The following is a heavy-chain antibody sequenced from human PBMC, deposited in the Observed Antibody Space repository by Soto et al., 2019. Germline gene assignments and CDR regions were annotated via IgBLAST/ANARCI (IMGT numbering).Heavy chain of an antibody. CDR3: ARDDRGPGYCSGGSCYRVLRP. Sequence: ASVKVSCKASGYTFTGYYMHWVRQAPGQGLEWMGWINPNSGGTNYAQKFQGWVTMTRDTSISTAYMELSRLRSDDTAVYCCARDDRGPGYCSGGSCYRVLRPWGQGTLVTVSS. J-gene: IGHJ5*02. V-gene: IGHV1-2*04. D-gene: IGHD2-15*01. CDR2: INPNSGGT. CDR1: GYTFTGYY.